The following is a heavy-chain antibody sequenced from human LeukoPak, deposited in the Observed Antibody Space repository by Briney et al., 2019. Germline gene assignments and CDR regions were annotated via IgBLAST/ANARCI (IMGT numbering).Heavy chain of an antibody. CDR3: ARWNSYGSDWYFDL. V-gene: IGHV4-30-2*01. CDR2: IYHSGST. J-gene: IGHJ2*01. D-gene: IGHD5-18*01. CDR1: GGSISSGGYY. Sequence: PSETLSLTCTVSGGSISSGGYYWSWIRQPPGKGLEWIGYIYHSGSTYYNPSLKSRVTISVDTSKNQFSLKLSSVTAADTAVYYCARWNSYGSDWYFDLWGRGTLVTVSS.